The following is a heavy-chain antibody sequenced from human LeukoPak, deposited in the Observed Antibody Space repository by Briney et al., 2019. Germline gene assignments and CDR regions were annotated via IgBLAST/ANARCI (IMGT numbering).Heavy chain of an antibody. CDR3: ATYYNSPFDP. D-gene: IGHD3-3*01. J-gene: IGHJ5*02. Sequence: SETLSLTCTVSGGSISSSSYYWGWIRQPPGKGLEWIGSIYYSGSTYYNPSLKSRVTISVDTSKDQFSLKLNSVTAADAAVYYCATYYNSPFDPWGQGTLVTVSS. CDR2: IYYSGST. V-gene: IGHV4-39*07. CDR1: GGSISSSSYY.